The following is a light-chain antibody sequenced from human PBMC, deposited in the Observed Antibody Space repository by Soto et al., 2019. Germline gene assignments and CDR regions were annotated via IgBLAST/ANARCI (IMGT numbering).Light chain of an antibody. V-gene: IGLV2-14*01. CDR3: SSYTSYTTLWV. Sequence: QSALTQPVSVSGSPGQSITISCTGTSSDVGGYKYVSWYQQYPGKAPKLMIYEVSNRPSGVSNRFSGSKSGNAASLTISGLQAEDEAYYYCSSYTSYTTLWVFGGGTKLTVL. CDR2: EVS. J-gene: IGLJ3*02. CDR1: SSDVGGYKY.